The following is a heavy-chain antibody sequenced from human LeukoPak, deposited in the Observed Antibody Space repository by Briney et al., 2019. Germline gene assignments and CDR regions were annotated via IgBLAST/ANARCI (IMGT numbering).Heavy chain of an antibody. CDR1: GYTLTELS. CDR3: ATPYSSSSEFDC. Sequence: ASVKVSCKVCGYTLTELSMHWVRQAPGKGLEWMGGFDPEDGEAIYAQKFQGRVNMTEDTSTDTAYMELSSLRSEDTAVYYCATPYSSSSEFDCWGQGTLVTVSS. V-gene: IGHV1-24*01. CDR2: FDPEDGEA. D-gene: IGHD6-6*01. J-gene: IGHJ4*02.